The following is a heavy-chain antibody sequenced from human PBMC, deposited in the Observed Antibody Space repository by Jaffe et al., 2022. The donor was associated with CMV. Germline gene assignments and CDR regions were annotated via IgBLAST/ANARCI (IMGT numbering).Heavy chain of an antibody. CDR3: AKDDAPTYYDFWSGSYDAFDI. Sequence: EVQLLESGGGLVQPGGSLRLSCAASGFTFSSYAMSWVRQAPGKGLEWVSAISGSGGSTYYADSVKGRFTISRDNSKNTLYLQMNSLRAEDTAVYYCAKDDAPTYYDFWSGSYDAFDIWGQGTMVTVSS. J-gene: IGHJ3*02. CDR1: GFTFSSYA. V-gene: IGHV3-23*01. CDR2: ISGSGGST. D-gene: IGHD3-3*01.